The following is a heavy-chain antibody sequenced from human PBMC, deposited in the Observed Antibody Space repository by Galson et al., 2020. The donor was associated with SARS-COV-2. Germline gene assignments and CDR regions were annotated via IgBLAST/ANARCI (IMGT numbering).Heavy chain of an antibody. Sequence: QAGGSLRLSCAASGFTFSSYAMSWVRPAPGKGLEWVSAISGSGGSTYYADSVKGRFTISRDNSKNTLYLQMNSLRAEDTAVYYCAKDDGSSWSAFDIWGQGTMVTVSS. CDR2: ISGSGGST. CDR1: GFTFSSYA. J-gene: IGHJ3*02. D-gene: IGHD6-13*01. CDR3: AKDDGSSWSAFDI. V-gene: IGHV3-23*01.